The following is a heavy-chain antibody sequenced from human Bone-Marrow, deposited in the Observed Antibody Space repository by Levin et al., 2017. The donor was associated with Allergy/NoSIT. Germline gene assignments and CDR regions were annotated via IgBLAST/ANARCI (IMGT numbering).Heavy chain of an antibody. D-gene: IGHD1-1*01. CDR3: ARETGTGFDY. V-gene: IGHV4-59*01. CDR1: GGSISSYY. CDR2: IYYSGST. J-gene: IGHJ4*02. Sequence: PSETLSLTCTVPGGSISSYYWSWIRQPPGKGLEWIGYIYYSGSTNYNPSLKSRVTISVDTSKNQFSLKLSSVTAADTAVYYCARETGTGFDYWGQGTLVTVSS.